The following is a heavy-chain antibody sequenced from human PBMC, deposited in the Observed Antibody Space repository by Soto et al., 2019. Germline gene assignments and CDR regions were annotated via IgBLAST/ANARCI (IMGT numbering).Heavy chain of an antibody. CDR1: GDTFNDYY. CDR2: INPNGGVT. D-gene: IGHD5-12*01. V-gene: IGHV1-2*04. J-gene: IGHJ6*03. Sequence: QVQLVQSGAEVKRPGASVTVSCRSSGDTFNDYYIHWVRQAPGXXXXWMGWINPNGGVTKYAQKFQGWVSMTRDTSIRTVYMQLSRLRSDDTAVYYCARESGGATATLDYYYFYMDVWGTGTTVTVSS. CDR3: ARESGGATATLDYYYFYMDV.